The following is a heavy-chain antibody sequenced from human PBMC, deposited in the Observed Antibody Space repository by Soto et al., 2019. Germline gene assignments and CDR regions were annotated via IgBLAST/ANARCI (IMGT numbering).Heavy chain of an antibody. CDR1: GFTFSSYW. Sequence: GGSLRLSCAASGFTFSSYWMSWVRQAPGKGLECVANINQDGSEKYYVDSVKGRLTISRDNAKNSLCLQMHSLRVEDTAVYYCARKAVAGTIFDYWGQGTLVTVSS. V-gene: IGHV3-7*01. J-gene: IGHJ4*02. CDR3: ARKAVAGTIFDY. CDR2: INQDGSEK. D-gene: IGHD6-19*01.